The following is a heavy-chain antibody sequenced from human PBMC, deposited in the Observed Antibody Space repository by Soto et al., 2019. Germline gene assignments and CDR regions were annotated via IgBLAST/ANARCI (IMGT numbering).Heavy chain of an antibody. CDR2: ISGNGDST. D-gene: IGHD6-13*01. Sequence: EVQLLEYGGGLVQPGGSLRLSCAASGFSFSNYAMSWARQTPGKGLERVSSISGNGDSTFSADSVKGRSTISSDNSKNTLYLQMNSLRVDVTAVYDCAKYPKSAAGVSDCWYFDFWGSGTLLTLS. CDR1: GFSFSNYA. V-gene: IGHV3-23*01. J-gene: IGHJ2*01. CDR3: AKYPKSAAGVSDCWYFDF.